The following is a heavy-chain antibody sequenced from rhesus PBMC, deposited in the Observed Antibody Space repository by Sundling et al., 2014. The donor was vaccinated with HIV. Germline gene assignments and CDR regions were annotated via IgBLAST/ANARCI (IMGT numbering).Heavy chain of an antibody. CDR3: ARDSSGGWPYFDY. CDR1: GFSGNTAGTG. D-gene: IGHD6-37*01. Sequence: QVTLKESGPALVKPTQTLTLTCTFSGFSGNTAGTGVGWIRQPPGKALEWLASIYWNDYKYSNTSLKSRLTLSKDTSKNQVVLTMTNMDPVDTATYYCARDSSGGWPYFDYWGQGVLVTVSS. J-gene: IGHJ4*01. V-gene: IGHV2-95*01. CDR2: IYWNDYK.